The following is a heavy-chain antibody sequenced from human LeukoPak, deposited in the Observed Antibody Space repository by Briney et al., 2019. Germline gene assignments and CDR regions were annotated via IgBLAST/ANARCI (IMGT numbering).Heavy chain of an antibody. D-gene: IGHD6-19*01. CDR3: ARVIAAVTSKGVLHY. J-gene: IGHJ4*02. CDR1: GYTFTGYY. Sequence: ASVKVSCKASGYTFTGYYMHWVRQAPGQGLEWIGRIDPNSGDTNFAQKFRGRVTMTRDTSITTAYMELSRLRSDDTAVYYCARVIAAVTSKGVLHYWGQGTLVTVSS. CDR2: IDPNSGDT. V-gene: IGHV1-2*06.